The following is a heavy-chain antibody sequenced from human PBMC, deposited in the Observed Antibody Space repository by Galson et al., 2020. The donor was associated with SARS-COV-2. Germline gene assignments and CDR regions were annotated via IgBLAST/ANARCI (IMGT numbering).Heavy chain of an antibody. V-gene: IGHV3-21*01. D-gene: IGHD1-1*01. CDR2: SSSSSSYI. Sequence: GESLKISCAASGFTFSSYSMNWVRQAPGKGLEWVSSSSSSSSYIYYADSVKGRFTISRDNAKNSLYLQMNSLRAEDTAVYYCASLPSNEAYYYYGMDVWGQGTTVTVSS. CDR3: ASLPSNEAYYYYGMDV. J-gene: IGHJ6*02. CDR1: GFTFSSYS.